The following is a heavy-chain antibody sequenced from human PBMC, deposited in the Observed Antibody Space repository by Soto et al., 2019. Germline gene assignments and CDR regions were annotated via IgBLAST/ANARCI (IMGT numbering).Heavy chain of an antibody. Sequence: EVQLVESGGGLVKPGGSLRLSCVVSGFTFSSYSMNWVRQAPGKGLEWVSSISSSSIYTYYADSVKGRFTISRDNAKNSVYLQMNSLRAEDTAVYYCARDFKESPYYYYCMDVWGKGTTVTVSS. CDR3: ARDFKESPYYYYCMDV. CDR2: ISSSSIYT. V-gene: IGHV3-21*06. D-gene: IGHD3-10*01. J-gene: IGHJ6*03. CDR1: GFTFSSYS.